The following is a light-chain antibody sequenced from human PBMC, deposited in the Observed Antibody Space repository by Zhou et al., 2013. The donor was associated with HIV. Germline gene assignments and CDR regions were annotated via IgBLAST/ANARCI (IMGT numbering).Light chain of an antibody. CDR1: QGIRTY. CDR2: AAS. Sequence: DIQLTHSPSFLSASVGDRVIITCRASQGIRTYLAWYQQKPGKAPKLLISAASTLQTGVPSRFSGSGSGTEFTLTISSLQPEDFASYYCLQHNAYPHTFGQGTKVEVK. CDR3: LQHNAYPHT. V-gene: IGKV1-9*01. J-gene: IGKJ1*01.